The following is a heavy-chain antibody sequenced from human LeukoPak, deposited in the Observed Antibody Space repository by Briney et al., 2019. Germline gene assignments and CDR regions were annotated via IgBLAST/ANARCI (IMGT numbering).Heavy chain of an antibody. D-gene: IGHD3-10*01. CDR3: ARRNRELLPSPFDH. V-gene: IGHV3-30*03. Sequence: GGSLRLSCAASGFTFSRDGMHWVRQAPGKGLEWVAVISNDETNKYYTDSVRGRFTISRDNSKNMVYLQMNSLRVEDTAVYYCARRNRELLPSPFDHWGQGTLVTVSS. CDR2: ISNDETNK. J-gene: IGHJ4*02. CDR1: GFTFSRDG.